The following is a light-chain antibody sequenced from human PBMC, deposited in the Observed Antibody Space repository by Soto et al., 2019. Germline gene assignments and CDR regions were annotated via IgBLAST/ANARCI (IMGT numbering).Light chain of an antibody. CDR3: AAWDDSLNGWV. CDR2: SNN. V-gene: IGLV1-44*01. J-gene: IGLJ3*02. Sequence: QPVLTQTPSASGTPGQRVTISCSGSSSNIGSNTVNWYQQLPGTAPKLLIYSNNQRPSGVPDRFSGSKSGTSASLAISGLQSDDEADYYCAAWDDSLNGWVFGGGTKLTVL. CDR1: SSNIGSNT.